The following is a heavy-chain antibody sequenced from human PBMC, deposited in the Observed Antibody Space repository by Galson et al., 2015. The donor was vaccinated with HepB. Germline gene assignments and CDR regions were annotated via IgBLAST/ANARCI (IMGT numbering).Heavy chain of an antibody. V-gene: IGHV1-69*06. J-gene: IGHJ4*02. Sequence: SVKVSCKASGGTFSNSAISWVRQAPGQGPEWMGGIIPIFSAPNTAPKFQGRVIITADKSTATTYMELSSLRSEDTAIYYCARGRNWNYPFDSWGQGTLVTVSS. D-gene: IGHD1-7*01. CDR3: ARGRNWNYPFDS. CDR1: GGTFSNSA. CDR2: IIPIFSAP.